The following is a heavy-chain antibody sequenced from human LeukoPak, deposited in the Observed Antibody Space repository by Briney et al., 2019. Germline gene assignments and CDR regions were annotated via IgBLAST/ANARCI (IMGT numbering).Heavy chain of an antibody. J-gene: IGHJ4*02. CDR3: AKAGSIRFDY. Sequence: GGSLRLSCAASGFTFSSYAMSWVRQAPGKGLEWVSGISSSGGRGGNTYYADSVKGRFTISRDNSKNTLYLQMNSLRADDTAVYYCAKAGSIRFDYWGQGTLVTVSS. CDR1: GFTFSSYA. V-gene: IGHV3-23*01. D-gene: IGHD3-3*02. CDR2: ISSSGGRGGNT.